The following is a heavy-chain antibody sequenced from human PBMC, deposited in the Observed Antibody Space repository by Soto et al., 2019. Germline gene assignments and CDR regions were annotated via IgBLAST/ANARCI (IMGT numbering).Heavy chain of an antibody. CDR1: GFTFSSYG. D-gene: IGHD4-17*01. CDR3: AKSPSYGDYDYFDY. J-gene: IGHJ4*02. V-gene: IGHV3-30*18. Sequence: QPGGSLRLSCAASGFTFSSYGMHWVRQAPGKGLEWVAVISYDGSNKYYADSVKGRFTISRDNSKNTLYLQMNSLRAEDTAVYYCAKSPSYGDYDYFDYWGQGT. CDR2: ISYDGSNK.